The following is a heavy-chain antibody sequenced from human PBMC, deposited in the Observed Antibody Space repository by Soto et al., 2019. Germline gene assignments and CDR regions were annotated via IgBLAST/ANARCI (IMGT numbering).Heavy chain of an antibody. CDR1: GFTFSNAW. V-gene: IGHV3-15*07. Sequence: GGSLRLSCAASGFTFSNAWMNWVRQAPGKGLEWVGRIKSKTDGGTTDYAAPVKGRFTISRDDSKNTLYLQMNSLKTEDTAVYYCTTHSSVPYDSSGYYSNRIYYYYGMDVWGQGTTVTVSS. D-gene: IGHD3-22*01. J-gene: IGHJ6*02. CDR3: TTHSSVPYDSSGYYSNRIYYYYGMDV. CDR2: IKSKTDGGTT.